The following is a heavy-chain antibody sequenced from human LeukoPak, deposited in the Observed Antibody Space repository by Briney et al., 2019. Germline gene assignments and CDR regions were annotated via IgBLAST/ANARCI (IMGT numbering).Heavy chain of an antibody. V-gene: IGHV3-11*01. J-gene: IGHJ5*02. CDR2: NIDSADTR. CDR1: GFTFGDYY. D-gene: IGHD7-27*01. CDR3: ARDVRGRTPLKLGMKWFDP. Sequence: PGGALSPSFAAPGFTFGDYYMNWVRPVPGKGPGWLAFNIDSADTRKYADSVTGRFTISRDIAKNSVFLQMNSLRADDSGVYYCARDVRGRTPLKLGMKWFDPWGQGTRVTVSS.